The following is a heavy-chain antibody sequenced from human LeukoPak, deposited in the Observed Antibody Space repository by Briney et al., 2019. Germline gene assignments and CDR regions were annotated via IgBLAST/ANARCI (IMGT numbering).Heavy chain of an antibody. CDR3: TRSTYCNSTSCYPGAFDI. V-gene: IGHV3-13*01. D-gene: IGHD2-2*01. J-gene: IGHJ3*02. CDR1: GFSFRNYE. Sequence: HTGGSLRLSCAASGFSFRNYEMHWVGQPTGKGLAWVSAIGIVSDTFYPDSVKGRFTISRDNAKNFLYLQMNSLRAGDTAVYYCTRSTYCNSTSCYPGAFDIWGQGTMVTVSA. CDR2: IGIVSDT.